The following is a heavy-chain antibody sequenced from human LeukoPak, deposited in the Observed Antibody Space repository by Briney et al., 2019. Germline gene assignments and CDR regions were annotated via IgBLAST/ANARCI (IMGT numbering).Heavy chain of an antibody. J-gene: IGHJ5*01. Sequence: GGSLRLSCAASGFTFSSYAMHWARQAPGKGLEWVAVISYDGSNKYYADSVKGRFTISRDNSKNTLYLQMNSLRAEDTAVYYCARGLRFLEWFDYWGQGTLVTVSS. CDR1: GFTFSSYA. CDR2: ISYDGSNK. CDR3: ARGLRFLEWFDY. V-gene: IGHV3-30-3*01. D-gene: IGHD3-3*01.